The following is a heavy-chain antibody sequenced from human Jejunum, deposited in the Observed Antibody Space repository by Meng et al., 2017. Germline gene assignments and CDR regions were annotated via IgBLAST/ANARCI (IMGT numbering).Heavy chain of an antibody. D-gene: IGHD1-26*01. V-gene: IGHV4-30-4*01. CDR2: IYYSGST. CDR1: GDSFNSPDDY. J-gene: IGHJ4*02. CDR3: ARSPYSGSALPFFDY. Sequence: VPLQETGPGLVKPSQTLSLTWTVSGDSFNSPDDYWSWIRQPPEKGLEWIGYIYYSGSTYYNPSLKSRVSISGDTSNKQFSLKLTSVTAADTAVYYCARSPYSGSALPFFDYWGQGSLVTVSS.